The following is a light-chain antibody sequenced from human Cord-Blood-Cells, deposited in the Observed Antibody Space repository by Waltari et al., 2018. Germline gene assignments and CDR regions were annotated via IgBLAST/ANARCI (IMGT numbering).Light chain of an antibody. CDR3: SSYAGSNNYV. J-gene: IGLJ1*01. CDR2: EVS. CDR1: SSDVGGDNY. V-gene: IGLV2-8*01. Sequence: QSALTQPPSASGSSGQSVTISCTGTSSDVGGDNYVSWYQQHPGKAPKLMIYEVSKRPSGVPDRFSGSKSGNTASLTVSGLQAEDEADYYCSSYAGSNNYVFGTGTKVTVL.